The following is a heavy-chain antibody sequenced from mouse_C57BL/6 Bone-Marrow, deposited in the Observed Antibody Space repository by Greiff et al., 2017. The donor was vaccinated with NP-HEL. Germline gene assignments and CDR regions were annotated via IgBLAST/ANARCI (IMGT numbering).Heavy chain of an antibody. V-gene: IGHV2-6*01. D-gene: IGHD4-1*01. CDR2: IWGVGST. Sequence: VKLMESGPGLVAPSQRLSITCTVSGFSLTSYGVDWVRQSPGKGLEWLGVIWGVGSTNYNSALKSRLSISKDNSKSQVFLKMNSLQTDDTAMYYCASDKGTGSFAYWGQGTLVTVSA. CDR1: GFSLTSYG. J-gene: IGHJ3*01. CDR3: ASDKGTGSFAY.